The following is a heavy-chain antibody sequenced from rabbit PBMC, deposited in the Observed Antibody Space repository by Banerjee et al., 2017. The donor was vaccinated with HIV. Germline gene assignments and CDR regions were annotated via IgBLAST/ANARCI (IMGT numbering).Heavy chain of an antibody. CDR2: IYISSSDST. CDR1: GFDFSSNA. D-gene: IGHD6-1*01. Sequence: SLTLTCKASGFDFSSNAMCWVRQAPGKGLEWIACIYISSSDSTYYASWAKGRFTISKTSSTTVTLQMTSLTAADTATYFCARALLGYYAYGYAAYGYWLDLWGPGTLVTVS. V-gene: IGHV1S40*01. CDR3: ARALLGYYAYGYAAYGYWLDL. J-gene: IGHJ5*01.